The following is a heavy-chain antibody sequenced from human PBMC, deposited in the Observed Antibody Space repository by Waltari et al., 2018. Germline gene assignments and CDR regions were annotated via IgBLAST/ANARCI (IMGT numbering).Heavy chain of an antibody. D-gene: IGHD7-27*01. J-gene: IGHJ6*03. CDR3: ARALANWGSSEVGYYYYYMDV. V-gene: IGHV1-69*12. Sequence: QVQLVQSGPEVKKPGSSVKVSCKASGGTFRSYAISWVRQAPGQGPVGMGGIIPIFGTANYAQKFQGRVTITADESTSTAYMGLSSLRSEDTAVYYCARALANWGSSEVGYYYYYMDVWGKGTTVTVSS. CDR2: IIPIFGTA. CDR1: GGTFRSYA.